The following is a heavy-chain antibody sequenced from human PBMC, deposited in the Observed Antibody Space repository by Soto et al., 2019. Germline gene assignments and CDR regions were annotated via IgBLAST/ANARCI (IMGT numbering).Heavy chain of an antibody. CDR3: AKGRGGSGSLTPRVDF. J-gene: IGHJ4*02. D-gene: IGHD3-10*01. Sequence: EVQLLESGGGLVQPGGSLRLSCAASGFTFNNYAITWVRQAPGKGLEWVSAVSGGGDTTSYADSVKGRFTVSRDGSKNTRYLQMSSLRAEDTAIYYCAKGRGGSGSLTPRVDFWGQGTLVTVSS. CDR2: VSGGGDTT. CDR1: GFTFNNYA. V-gene: IGHV3-23*01.